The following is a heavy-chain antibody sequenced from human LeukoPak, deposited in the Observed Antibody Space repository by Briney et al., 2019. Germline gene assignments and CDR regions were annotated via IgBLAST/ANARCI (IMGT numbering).Heavy chain of an antibody. CDR2: INPNSGGT. D-gene: IGHD3-10*01. V-gene: IGHV1-2*02. J-gene: IGHJ4*02. Sequence: ASVNVSCKASGYTFTGYYLHWVRQAPGQGLEWMGWINPNSGGTNYAQKFQGRVTMTRDTSISTAYMEVSRLRSDDTAVYYCARVLTPMASQFYFDYWGQGTMVTVSS. CDR3: ARVLTPMASQFYFDY. CDR1: GYTFTGYY.